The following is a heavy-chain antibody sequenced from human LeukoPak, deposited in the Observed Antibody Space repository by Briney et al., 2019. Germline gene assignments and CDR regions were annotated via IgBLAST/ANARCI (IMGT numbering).Heavy chain of an antibody. V-gene: IGHV1-2*02. Sequence: ASVKVSCKASGYTFTGYYMHWVRQAPGQGLEWMGLINPNSGGTNYAQKFQGRVTMTRDTSISTAYMELSRLRSDDTAVYYCARAAGYSSSWPYYYCYGMDVWGKGTTVTVS. D-gene: IGHD6-13*01. CDR1: GYTFTGYY. CDR3: ARAAGYSSSWPYYYCYGMDV. J-gene: IGHJ6*04. CDR2: INPNSGGT.